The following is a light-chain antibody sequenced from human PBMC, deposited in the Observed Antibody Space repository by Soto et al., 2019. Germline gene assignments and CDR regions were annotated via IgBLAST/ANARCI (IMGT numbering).Light chain of an antibody. CDR1: QGVSGW. CDR2: GAS. V-gene: IGKV1-12*01. CDR3: QQANSFPFT. Sequence: DLQMTQSPSSVSASVGDRVTFTCRASQGVSGWLAWYQQKPGKAPKLLIHGASGLQSGVPSRFSGSGSGTDFTLTISSLQPEDSGTYYCQQANSFPFTFGGGTKVEIK. J-gene: IGKJ4*01.